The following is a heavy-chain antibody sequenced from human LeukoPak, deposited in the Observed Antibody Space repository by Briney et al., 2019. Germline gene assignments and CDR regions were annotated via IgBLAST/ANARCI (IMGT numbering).Heavy chain of an antibody. CDR2: NYTGDSDT. D-gene: IGHD6-13*01. Sequence: GEPLKISCKGSGYRFTNYWIGLVRPMPGKGVEGMGINYTGDSDTRYSPSFQGPVTISADKSISPAYLQWSSLKASDTAMYYCARESNSSSWRYDAFDIWGQGKMVTVSS. CDR3: ARESNSSSWRYDAFDI. CDR1: GYRFTNYW. V-gene: IGHV5-51*01. J-gene: IGHJ3*02.